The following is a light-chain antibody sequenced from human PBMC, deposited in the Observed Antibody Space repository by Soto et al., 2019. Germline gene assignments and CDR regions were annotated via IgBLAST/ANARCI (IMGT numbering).Light chain of an antibody. CDR2: LGS. CDR3: IPVLPAPLAP. CDR1: QSLLHSNGYNY. V-gene: IGKV2-28*01. Sequence: SCRSSQSLLHSNGYNYLDWYLQKPGQSPQLLIYLGSNRASGVPDRFSGSVSGTDFTLKISRLSREYVGAAHRIPVLPAPLAPIGEGTRLDIK. J-gene: IGKJ5*01.